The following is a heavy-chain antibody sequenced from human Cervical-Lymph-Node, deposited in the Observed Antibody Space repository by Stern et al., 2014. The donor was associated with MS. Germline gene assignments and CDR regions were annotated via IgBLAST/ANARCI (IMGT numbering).Heavy chain of an antibody. CDR1: GFTFTSYW. Sequence: MQLVQSGGGLVQPGGSLRLSCAASGFTFTSYWMHWVRQAPGKGLVWVSRLNSDGGTTAYADSVKGRFTITRANARNTVYLQMSGLRAEDTAVYYCARALRRENDAFDIWGQGTMVTVSS. J-gene: IGHJ3*02. CDR3: ARALRRENDAFDI. CDR2: LNSDGGTT. V-gene: IGHV3-74*02.